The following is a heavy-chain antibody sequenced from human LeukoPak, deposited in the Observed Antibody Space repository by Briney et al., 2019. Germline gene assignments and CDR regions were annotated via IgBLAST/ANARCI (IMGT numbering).Heavy chain of an antibody. D-gene: IGHD6-19*01. V-gene: IGHV4-39*01. CDR1: GGSISSSRDY. CDR2: IYYSGST. J-gene: IGHJ4*02. CDR3: ARHVEIAVAGPIDY. Sequence: PSDTLSLTCTLSGGSISSSRDYWGRIRQPPGKGPEWIGIIYYSGSTYYNPSLKSRVTISVDTSKNQFSLKLSSVTAADTAVYYCARHVEIAVAGPIDYWGQGTLVTVSS.